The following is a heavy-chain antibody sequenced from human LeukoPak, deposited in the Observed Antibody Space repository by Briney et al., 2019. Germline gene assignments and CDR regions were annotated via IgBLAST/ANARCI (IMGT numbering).Heavy chain of an antibody. CDR1: GGSIRSYY. CDR2: IYYSGST. J-gene: IGHJ6*03. D-gene: IGHD5-24*01. CDR3: ASLGRDGYNYRYYYYMDV. V-gene: IGHV4-59*01. Sequence: SETLSLTCTVSGGSIRSYYWSWIRQPPGKGLEWIGYIYYSGSTNYNPSLKSRVTISVDTSKNQFSLKLSSVTAADTAVYYCASLGRDGYNYRYYYYMDVWGKGTTVTVSS.